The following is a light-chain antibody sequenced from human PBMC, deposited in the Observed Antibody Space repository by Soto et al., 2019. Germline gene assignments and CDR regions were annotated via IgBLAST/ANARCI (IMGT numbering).Light chain of an antibody. CDR3: HQRQSWPRT. V-gene: IGKV3-11*01. CDR2: LTS. Sequence: EIVLTQSPATLSSFPGDRVTLSCRASQGVNTRLAWYQHRPGQAPRLLIYLTSNRAAGIPARFSGSGSGTDFTLTISRLEPEDFALYYCHQRQSWPRTFGQGTKVEIK. CDR1: QGVNTR. J-gene: IGKJ1*01.